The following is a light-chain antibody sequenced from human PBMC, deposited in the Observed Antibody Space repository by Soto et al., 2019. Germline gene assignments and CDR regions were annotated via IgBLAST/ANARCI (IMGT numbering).Light chain of an antibody. CDR2: GAA. V-gene: IGKV3-20*01. Sequence: EMVFTQSPGTLSLSPGERATLSCRPSQIVLVSYLAWYQQKPGQAPRLLIFGAASRATGIPDRFSGRGAGTGFTLTISILAPEDFAVYYCQQYGSSSTFGQGTKVDI. CDR1: QIVLVSY. J-gene: IGKJ1*01. CDR3: QQYGSSST.